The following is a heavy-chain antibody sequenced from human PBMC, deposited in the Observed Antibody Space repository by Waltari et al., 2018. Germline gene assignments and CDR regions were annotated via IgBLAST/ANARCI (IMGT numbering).Heavy chain of an antibody. V-gene: IGHV4-61*02. Sequence: QVQLQESGPGLVKPSQTLSLTCTVSGGSISSGSYYWSWIRQPAGKGLEWIGRIYTSGSTNYNPSLKSRVTISVDTSKNQFSLKLSSVTAADTAVYYCARDRGARPPGGFVLDYYYGMDVWGQGTTVTVSS. D-gene: IGHD3-10*01. J-gene: IGHJ6*02. CDR2: IYTSGST. CDR3: ARDRGARPPGGFVLDYYYGMDV. CDR1: GGSISSGSYY.